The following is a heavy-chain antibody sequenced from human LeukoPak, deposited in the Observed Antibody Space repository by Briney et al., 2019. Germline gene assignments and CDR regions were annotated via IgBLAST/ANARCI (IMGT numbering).Heavy chain of an antibody. CDR1: GYSISSGYY. CDR3: ARLFWGKYYFDY. CDR2: IYHSGST. J-gene: IGHJ4*02. V-gene: IGHV4-38-2*01. Sequence: PSETQSLTCAVSGYSISSGYYWGWIRQPPGNGLEWIGSIYHSGSTYYNPSLKSRVTISVDTSKNQFSLKLGSVTAADTAVYYCARLFWGKYYFDYWGQGTLVTVSS. D-gene: IGHD7-27*01.